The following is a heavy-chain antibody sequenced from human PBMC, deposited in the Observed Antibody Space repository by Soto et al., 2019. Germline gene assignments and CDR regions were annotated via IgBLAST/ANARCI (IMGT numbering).Heavy chain of an antibody. CDR1: GGSFSGYY. CDR2: INHSGST. CDR3: ARGGLAAGTIWFDP. Sequence: ETLSLTCAVYGGSFSGYYWSWIRQPPGKGLEWIGEINHSGSTNYNPSLKSRVTISVDTSKNQFSLKLSSVTAADTAVYYCARGGLAAGTIWFDPWGQGTLVTV. D-gene: IGHD6-13*01. V-gene: IGHV4-34*01. J-gene: IGHJ5*02.